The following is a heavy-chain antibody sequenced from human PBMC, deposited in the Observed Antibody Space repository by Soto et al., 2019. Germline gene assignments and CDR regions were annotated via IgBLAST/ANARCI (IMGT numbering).Heavy chain of an antibody. J-gene: IGHJ4*02. D-gene: IGHD3-22*01. CDR3: AKVGPTYYYDSSGYYL. V-gene: IGHV3-23*01. CDR2: ISGSGGST. Sequence: GGSLRLSCAASGFTFSSYAMSWVRQAPGKGLEWVSAISGSGGSTYYADSVKGRFTISRDNSKNTLYLQMNSLRAEDTAVYYCAKVGPTYYYDSSGYYLWGQGTLVTVSS. CDR1: GFTFSSYA.